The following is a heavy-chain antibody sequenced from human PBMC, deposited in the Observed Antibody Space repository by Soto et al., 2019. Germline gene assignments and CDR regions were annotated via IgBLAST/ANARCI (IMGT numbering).Heavy chain of an antibody. CDR3: ARHGSY. CDR2: IYYSGKP. V-gene: IGHV4-39*01. J-gene: IGHJ4*02. CDR1: GFSIGNTICY. Sequence: SEALSLTCPLLGFSIGNTICYSGWIRQSPGKGLEWIGAIYYSGKPYYHPALKSRVTISVDTSNNRFSLKLSSVTAADTAVYYCARHGSYWGQGTLVTGLL.